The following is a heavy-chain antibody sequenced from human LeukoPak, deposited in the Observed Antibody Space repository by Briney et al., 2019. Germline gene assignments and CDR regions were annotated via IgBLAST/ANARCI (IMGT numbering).Heavy chain of an antibody. Sequence: GGSLRLSCAASGFTFSTYGMHWVRQAPGKGLEWVAFIRYDGNNKDYADSEKGRFTISRDNSKNTLYLQMNSLRAEDTAVYYCAKGGGYSYENYCYYMDVWGKGTTVTVSS. J-gene: IGHJ6*03. CDR3: AKGGGYSYENYCYYMDV. V-gene: IGHV3-30*02. CDR1: GFTFSTYG. D-gene: IGHD5-18*01. CDR2: IRYDGNNK.